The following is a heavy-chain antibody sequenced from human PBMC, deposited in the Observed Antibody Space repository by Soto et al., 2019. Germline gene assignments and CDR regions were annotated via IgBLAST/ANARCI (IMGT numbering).Heavy chain of an antibody. Sequence: SETLSLTCTVSGGSISSSSYYWGWIRQPPGKGLEWIGEIYHSGSTNYNPSLKSRVTISVDKSKNQFSLKLSSVTAADTAVYYCARGTKTIFVVGTHPFYFVYWGQGTLVTVSS. J-gene: IGHJ4*02. D-gene: IGHD3-3*01. CDR3: ARGTKTIFVVGTHPFYFVY. CDR2: IYHSGST. V-gene: IGHV4-61*05. CDR1: GGSISSSSYY.